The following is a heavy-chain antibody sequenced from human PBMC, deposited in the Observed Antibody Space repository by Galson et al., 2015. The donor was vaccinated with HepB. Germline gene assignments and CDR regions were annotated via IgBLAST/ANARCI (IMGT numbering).Heavy chain of an antibody. Sequence: QSGVEVIKPGESLKISCKASGYRFSNYWIGWVRQLPGNGLEWIGLIYPSDYDLRYSPSLQGPVTISVDKSVTTTYLQWDSLKASDSAMYYCARRSFSYVDYWGQGTLVTVSS. V-gene: IGHV5-51*01. CDR2: IYPSDYDL. CDR1: GYRFSNYW. D-gene: IGHD3-16*01. CDR3: ARRSFSYVDY. J-gene: IGHJ4*02.